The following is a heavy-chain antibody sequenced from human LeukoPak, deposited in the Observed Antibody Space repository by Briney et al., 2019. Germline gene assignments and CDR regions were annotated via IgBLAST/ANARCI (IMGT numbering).Heavy chain of an antibody. CDR1: GFTFSSYS. J-gene: IGHJ5*02. CDR2: ISSSSSYI. Sequence: PGGSLRLSCAASGFTFSSYSMNWVRQAPGKGLEWVSSISSSSSYIYYADSVKGRFTISRDNAKNSLYLQMNSLRAEDTAVYYCARETIAAAGKAFDPWGQGTLVTVSS. CDR3: ARETIAAAGKAFDP. D-gene: IGHD6-13*01. V-gene: IGHV3-21*01.